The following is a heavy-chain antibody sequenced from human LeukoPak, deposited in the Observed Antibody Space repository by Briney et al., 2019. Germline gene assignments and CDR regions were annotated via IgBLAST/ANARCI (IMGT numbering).Heavy chain of an antibody. D-gene: IGHD6-19*01. J-gene: IGHJ4*02. CDR2: INHSGST. CDR3: ASTGYSSGWYGY. Sequence: PSETLSLTCAVYGGSFSGYYWSWIRQPPGKGLEWIGEINHSGSTNYNPSLKSRVTISVDTSKNQFSLKLSSVTAADTAVYYCASTGYSSGWYGYWGQGTLVTVSS. CDR1: GGSFSGYY. V-gene: IGHV4-34*01.